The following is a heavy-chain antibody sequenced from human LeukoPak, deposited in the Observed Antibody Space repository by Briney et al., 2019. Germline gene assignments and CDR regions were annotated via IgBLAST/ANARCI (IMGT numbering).Heavy chain of an antibody. J-gene: IGHJ6*02. V-gene: IGHV4-59*01. D-gene: IGHD4-17*01. CDR1: GDSISIYY. Sequence: SETLPLTCTVSGDSISIYYWSWIRQPPGKGLEWIGYIYYSGSTNYNPSLKSRVTISVDTSKNQFSLKLSSVTAADTAVYYCARGFPYDDTTEGYFYLMDVWGQGTTVTVSS. CDR3: ARGFPYDDTTEGYFYLMDV. CDR2: IYYSGST.